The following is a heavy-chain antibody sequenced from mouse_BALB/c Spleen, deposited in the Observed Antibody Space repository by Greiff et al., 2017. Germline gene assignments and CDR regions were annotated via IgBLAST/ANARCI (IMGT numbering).Heavy chain of an antibody. CDR2: INPYNDGT. J-gene: IGHJ3*01. CDR1: GYTFTSYV. Sequence: VQLQQSGPELVKPGASVKMSCKASGYTFTSYVMHWVKQKPGQGLEWIGYINPYNDGTKYNEKFKGKATLTSDKSSSTAYMELSSLTSEDSAVYYSAREEVYYVNPPWFAYRGEGSLVTVSA. CDR3: AREEVYYVNPPWFAY. V-gene: IGHV1-14*01. D-gene: IGHD2-1*01.